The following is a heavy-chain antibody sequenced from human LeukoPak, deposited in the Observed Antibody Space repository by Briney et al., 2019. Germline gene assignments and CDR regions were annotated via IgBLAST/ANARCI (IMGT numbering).Heavy chain of an antibody. CDR1: GGSVSRYY. J-gene: IGHJ3*02. Sequence: PSETLSLTCIVSGGSVSRYYWSWVRQPPGKGLEWIGYIYYSGNTNYNPSLKGRVTMSVDTFKNQFSLNLTSVTAADTAVYYCARTEITIPRGPRGFDIWGQGTMVTVSS. CDR2: IYYSGNT. V-gene: IGHV4-59*02. CDR3: ARTEITIPRGPRGFDI. D-gene: IGHD3-10*01.